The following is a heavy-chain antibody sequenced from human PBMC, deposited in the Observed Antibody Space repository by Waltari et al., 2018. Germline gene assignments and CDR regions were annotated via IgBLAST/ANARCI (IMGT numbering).Heavy chain of an antibody. CDR1: GCSISSGSYY. Sequence: QVQLQESGPGLVKPSQTLSLTCTVSGCSISSGSYYWSWIRQPAGKGLEWIGRIYTSGSTNYNPSLKSRVTMSVDTSKNQFSLKLSSVTAADTAVYYCAREFYLSSSSVWGQGTLVTVSS. CDR3: AREFYLSSSSV. V-gene: IGHV4-61*02. CDR2: IYTSGST. D-gene: IGHD6-6*01. J-gene: IGHJ4*02.